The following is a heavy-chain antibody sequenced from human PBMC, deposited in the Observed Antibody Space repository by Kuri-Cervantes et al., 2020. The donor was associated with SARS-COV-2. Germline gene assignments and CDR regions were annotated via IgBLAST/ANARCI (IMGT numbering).Heavy chain of an antibody. CDR1: GFTFSSYG. Sequence: GESLKISCAASGFTFSSYGMHWVRQAPGKGLEWVGFIRSKAYGGTTEYAASVKGRFTISRDDSKSIAYPQMNSLKTEDTAVYYCTSTLVDTAMGRPDYWGQGTLVTVSS. D-gene: IGHD5-18*01. CDR3: TSTLVDTAMGRPDY. J-gene: IGHJ4*02. V-gene: IGHV3-49*04. CDR2: IRSKAYGGTT.